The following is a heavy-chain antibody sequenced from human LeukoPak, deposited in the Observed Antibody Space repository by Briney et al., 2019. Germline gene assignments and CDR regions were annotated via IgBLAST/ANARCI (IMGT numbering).Heavy chain of an antibody. Sequence: GGSLRLSCAASGFTFSDYYMSWIRQAPGKGLEWVSYISSSGSTIYYADSVKGRSTISRDNAKNSLYLQMNSLRAEDTAVYYCARSQSGYVAAFDIWGQGTMVTVSS. V-gene: IGHV3-11*04. CDR2: ISSSGSTI. D-gene: IGHD5-12*01. CDR3: ARSQSGYVAAFDI. J-gene: IGHJ3*02. CDR1: GFTFSDYY.